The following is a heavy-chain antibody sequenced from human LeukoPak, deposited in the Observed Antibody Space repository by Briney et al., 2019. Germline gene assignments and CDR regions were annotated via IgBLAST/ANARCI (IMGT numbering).Heavy chain of an antibody. CDR2: ISGSGGAT. J-gene: IGHJ4*02. D-gene: IGHD3-10*01. CDR3: ARGGVDYYGSGTYYLTYYFDY. CDR1: GFTFNTYG. V-gene: IGHV3-23*01. Sequence: GGSLRLSCAASGFTFNTYGMSWVRQAPGKGLEWVSGISGSGGATYYADSVKGRFTISRDDPHNTLYLQMNSLRAEDTAVYFCARGGVDYYGSGTYYLTYYFDYWGQGALVTVSS.